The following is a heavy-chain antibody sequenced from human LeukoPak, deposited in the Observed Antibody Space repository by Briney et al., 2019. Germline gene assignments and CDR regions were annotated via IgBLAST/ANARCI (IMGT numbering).Heavy chain of an antibody. J-gene: IGHJ6*03. CDR1: GFTFSSYA. CDR3: AKPKRQYFYYYYMDV. Sequence: GGSLRLSCAASGFTFSSYALHWVRQAPGKGLEWVSLISYDGTDEFYAASVRGRFTISRDDSKNTLYLQMSSLKVEDTAVYYCAKPKRQYFYYYYMDVWGKGTTVTISS. D-gene: IGHD2/OR15-2a*01. V-gene: IGHV3-30*04. CDR2: ISYDGTDE.